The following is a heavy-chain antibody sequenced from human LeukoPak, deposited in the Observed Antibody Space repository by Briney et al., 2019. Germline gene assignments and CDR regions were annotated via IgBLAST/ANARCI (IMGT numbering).Heavy chain of an antibody. CDR1: GYTLTELS. Sequence: ASVKVSCKVSGYTLTELSMHWVRQAPGKGLEWMGGFDPEDGETIYAQKFQGRVTMTEDTSTDTAYMELSSLRSEDTAVYYCATDLGYYGSGSFWGQGTLVTVSS. CDR2: FDPEDGET. CDR3: ATDLGYYGSGSF. V-gene: IGHV1-24*01. D-gene: IGHD3-10*01. J-gene: IGHJ4*02.